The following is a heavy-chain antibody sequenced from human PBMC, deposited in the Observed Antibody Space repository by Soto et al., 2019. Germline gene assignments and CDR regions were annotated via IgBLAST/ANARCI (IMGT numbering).Heavy chain of an antibody. CDR3: ARSVGGSNVNFDY. Sequence: GASVKVSCKASGGTFSSYAISWVRQAPGQGLEWMGGIIPIFGTANYVQKFQGRVTMTRNTAISTAYMELSSLRSEDTAVYYCARSVGGSNVNFDYWGQGTLVTVSS. J-gene: IGHJ4*02. CDR2: IIPIFGTA. D-gene: IGHD3-10*01. CDR1: GGTFSSYA. V-gene: IGHV1-69*05.